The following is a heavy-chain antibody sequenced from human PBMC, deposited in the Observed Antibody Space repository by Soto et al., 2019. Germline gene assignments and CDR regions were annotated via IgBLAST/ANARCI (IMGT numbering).Heavy chain of an antibody. Sequence: QVQLVQSGAEVKKPGSSVKVSCKASGGTFSSYAISWVRQAPGQGLEWMGGIIPIFGTANYAQKFQGRVTITADESTSTAYMELSSLRSEDTAVYYCARADIVVVVAATHSYYYYGMDVWGQGTTVTVSS. CDR3: ARADIVVVVAATHSYYYYGMDV. CDR1: GGTFSSYA. CDR2: IIPIFGTA. J-gene: IGHJ6*02. V-gene: IGHV1-69*01. D-gene: IGHD2-15*01.